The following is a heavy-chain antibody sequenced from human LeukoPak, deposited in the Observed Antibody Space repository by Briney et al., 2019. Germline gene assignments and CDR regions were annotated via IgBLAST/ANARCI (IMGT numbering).Heavy chain of an antibody. V-gene: IGHV3-53*01. CDR3: ARDLPCDY. J-gene: IGHJ4*02. CDR1: GFTVSSNY. CDR2: ISSGGNT. Sequence: GGSLRLSCAASGFTVSSNYMSWVRQAPGKGLEGVSVISSGGNTYYADSVKGRFTISRDNSKNTLYLQMNNLRAEDTAVYYCARDLPCDYWGQGTLVTVSS.